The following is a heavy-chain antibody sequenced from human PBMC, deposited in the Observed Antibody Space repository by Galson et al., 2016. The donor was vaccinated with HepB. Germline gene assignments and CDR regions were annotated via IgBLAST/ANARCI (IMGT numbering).Heavy chain of an antibody. CDR3: AVWDTSLAHDY. Sequence: SETLSLTCTVSGGSVSSSTYYWGWIRQPPGKGLEWIGSIYSIGSTYYNPSLKSRITISVDTSKNQFSLRLSSVTAADTAVYYCAVWDTSLAHDYWGQGTLVTVSS. CDR2: IYSIGST. J-gene: IGHJ4*02. CDR1: GGSVSSSTYY. V-gene: IGHV4-39*01. D-gene: IGHD3-16*01.